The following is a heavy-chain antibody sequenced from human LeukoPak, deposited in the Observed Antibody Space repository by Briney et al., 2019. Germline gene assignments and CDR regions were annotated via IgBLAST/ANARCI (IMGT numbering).Heavy chain of an antibody. CDR3: AKWGRGMTTVTTDDY. V-gene: IGHV3-23*01. CDR1: GFTFSSYA. D-gene: IGHD4-17*01. Sequence: GGSLRLSCAASGFTFSSYAASWVRQAPGKGLEWVSAISGSGGSTYYADSVKGRFTISRDNSKNTLNLQMNSLRAEDTAVDYCAKWGRGMTTVTTDDYWGQGTLGTVSS. CDR2: ISGSGGST. J-gene: IGHJ4*02.